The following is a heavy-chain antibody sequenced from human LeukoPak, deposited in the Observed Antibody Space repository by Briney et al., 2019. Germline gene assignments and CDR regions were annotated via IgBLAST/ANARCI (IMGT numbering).Heavy chain of an antibody. Sequence: SETLSLTCAVYGGSFSGYYWSWIRQPPGKGLEWIGEINHSGSTNYNPSLKSRVTISVDTSKNQFSLKLSSVAAADTAVYYCARGPFFYDSSGYTPPFDYWGQGTLVTVSS. D-gene: IGHD3-22*01. J-gene: IGHJ4*02. V-gene: IGHV4-34*01. CDR3: ARGPFFYDSSGYTPPFDY. CDR2: INHSGST. CDR1: GGSFSGYY.